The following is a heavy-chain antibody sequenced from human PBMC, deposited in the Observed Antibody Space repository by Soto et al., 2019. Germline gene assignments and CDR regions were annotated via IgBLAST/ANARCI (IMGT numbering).Heavy chain of an antibody. CDR3: ARDWGYSGWYGYFDY. V-gene: IGHV3-21*01. CDR1: GFTFSSYS. D-gene: IGHD6-19*01. CDR2: ISSSSSYI. Sequence: EVQLVESGGGLVKPGGSLRLSCAASGFTFSSYSMNWVRQAPGKGLEWVSSISSSSSYIYYADSVKGRFTISRDNAKNSLYLQMYSLRAEDTAVYYCARDWGYSGWYGYFDYWGQGTLVTVSS. J-gene: IGHJ4*02.